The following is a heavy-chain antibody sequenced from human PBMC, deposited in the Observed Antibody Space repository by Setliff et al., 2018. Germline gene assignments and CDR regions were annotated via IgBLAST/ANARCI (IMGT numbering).Heavy chain of an antibody. D-gene: IGHD3-10*01. CDR1: GFTFSTIW. CDR3: FGAGTCSY. J-gene: IGHJ4*02. CDR2: IKEDGSEK. V-gene: IGHV3-7*01. Sequence: PGGSLRLSCAASGFTFSTIWMSWARQAPGKGLEWVANIKEDGSEKYYVDSVKGRFTISRDNAKESLSLQMNNLRTEDTAVYYCFGAGTCSYWGQGTLVTVSS.